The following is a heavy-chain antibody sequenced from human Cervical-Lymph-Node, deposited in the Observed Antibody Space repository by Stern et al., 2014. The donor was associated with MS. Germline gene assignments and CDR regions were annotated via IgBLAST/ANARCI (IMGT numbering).Heavy chain of an antibody. Sequence: EMQLLESGGGLAQPGGSLRLSCAASGFTFSTYDMSWVRRAPGKGPQFVSASSTTGGTTYYADSVKGRFTISRDNSKNTLYLQMNSLRAEDTAVYYCAKKSGSGWYYVSWGQGSLVTVSS. D-gene: IGHD6-19*01. J-gene: IGHJ5*02. CDR3: AKKSGSGWYYVS. CDR1: GFTFSTYD. CDR2: SSTTGGTT. V-gene: IGHV3-23*01.